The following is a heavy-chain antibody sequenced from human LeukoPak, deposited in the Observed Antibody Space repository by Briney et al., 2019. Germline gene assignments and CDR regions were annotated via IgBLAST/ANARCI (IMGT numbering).Heavy chain of an antibody. Sequence: SVKVSCKASGGTFSSYAISWVRQAPGQGLEWRGGIIPIFGTANYAQKFQGRVTITADKSTSTAYMELGSLRSEDTAVYYCARTSIAVAGTFDYWGQGTLVTVPP. CDR2: IIPIFGTA. J-gene: IGHJ4*02. CDR3: ARTSIAVAGTFDY. V-gene: IGHV1-69*06. CDR1: GGTFSSYA. D-gene: IGHD6-19*01.